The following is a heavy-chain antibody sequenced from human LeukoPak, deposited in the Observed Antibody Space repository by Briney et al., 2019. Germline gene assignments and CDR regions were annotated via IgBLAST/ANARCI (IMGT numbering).Heavy chain of an antibody. V-gene: IGHV3-30*03. D-gene: IGHD3-16*01. CDR2: ISFDGSNE. Sequence: PGGSLRLSCAASGFTFSSYAMSWVRQAPGKGLEWVAIISFDGSNEYYADSVRGRFTISRDNSNNTLSLQMNNLRPGDTAVYYCARDFDYVWGNPDYWGRGTLVIVSS. J-gene: IGHJ4*02. CDR1: GFTFSSYA. CDR3: ARDFDYVWGNPDY.